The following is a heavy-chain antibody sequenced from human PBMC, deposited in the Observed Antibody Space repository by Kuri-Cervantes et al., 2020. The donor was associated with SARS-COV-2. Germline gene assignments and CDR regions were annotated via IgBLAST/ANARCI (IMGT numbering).Heavy chain of an antibody. CDR2: ISYDGSNK. D-gene: IGHD3-3*01. CDR3: ASSYDLWSGTDYYYGMDV. J-gene: IGHJ6*02. V-gene: IGHV3-30-3*01. Sequence: GGSLRLSCAASGFTFSSYAMHWVRQAPGKGLEWVAVISYDGSNKYYADSVKGRFTISRDNSKNTLYLQMNSLRAEDTAVYYCASSYDLWSGTDYYYGMDVWGQGTTVTVSS. CDR1: GFTFSSYA.